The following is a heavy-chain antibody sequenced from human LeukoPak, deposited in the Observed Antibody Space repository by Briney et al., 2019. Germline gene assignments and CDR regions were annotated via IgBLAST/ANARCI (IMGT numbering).Heavy chain of an antibody. CDR2: IRSKASGGTT. V-gene: IGHV3-49*04. CDR3: TTGSDFDY. J-gene: IGHJ4*02. CDR1: GFTFGDYA. D-gene: IGHD3-10*01. Sequence: GGSLRLSCTTSGFTFGDYAMSWVRQAPGKGLEWVGFIRSKASGGTTEYAASVKGRFTISRDESKTIAYLQMNSLKTEDTAVYYCTTGSDFDYWGQGTLVTVSS.